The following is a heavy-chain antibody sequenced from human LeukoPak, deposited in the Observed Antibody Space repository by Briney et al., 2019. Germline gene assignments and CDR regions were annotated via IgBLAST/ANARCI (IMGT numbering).Heavy chain of an antibody. CDR2: ISYDGSNK. CDR1: GFTFSSYA. CDR3: ARGETYYYGSGSYLTGYYYYYGMDV. V-gene: IGHV3-30-3*01. D-gene: IGHD3-10*01. Sequence: GWSLRLSCAASGFTFSSYAMHWVRQAPGKGLEWVAVISYDGSNKYYADSVKGRFTISRDNSKNTLYLQMNSLRAEDTAVYYCARGETYYYGSGSYLTGYYYYYGMDVWGQGTTVTVSS. J-gene: IGHJ6*02.